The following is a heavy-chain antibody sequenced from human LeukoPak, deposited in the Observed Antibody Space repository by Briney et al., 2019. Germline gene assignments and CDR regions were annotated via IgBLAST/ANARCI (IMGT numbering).Heavy chain of an antibody. CDR3: TTLYSYGFFDY. CDR2: IKSKTDGGTT. V-gene: IGHV3-15*01. D-gene: IGHD5-18*01. J-gene: IGHJ4*02. CDR1: GFTFSNAW. Sequence: GGSLRLSCAASGFTFSNAWMSWVRQAPGKGLEWVGRIKSKTDGGTTDYAAPVKGRFTNSRDDSKNTLYLQMNSLKTEDTAVYYCTTLYSYGFFDYWGQGTLVTVSS.